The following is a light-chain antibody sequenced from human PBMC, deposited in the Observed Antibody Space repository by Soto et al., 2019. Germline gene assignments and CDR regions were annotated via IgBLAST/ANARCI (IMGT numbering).Light chain of an antibody. CDR3: QSYDSSLSGWV. V-gene: IGLV1-40*01. CDR1: SSNIGAGYD. CDR2: GHS. Sequence: QPVLTQPPSVSGAPGQRVTISCTGSSSNIGAGYDVHWYQQLPGTAPKLLIYGHSNRPSGVPDRFSGSKSGTSASLAITGLQAEDEADYYCQSYDSSLSGWVFGGGTKLTVL. J-gene: IGLJ3*02.